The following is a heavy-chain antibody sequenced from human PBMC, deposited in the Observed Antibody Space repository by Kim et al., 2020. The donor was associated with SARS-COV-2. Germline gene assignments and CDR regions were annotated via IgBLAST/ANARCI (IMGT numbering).Heavy chain of an antibody. V-gene: IGHV1-2*02. Sequence: ASVKVSFKASGYTFPGYYMHWVRPAPGQGREWMGWINPNSGGPNYAQKFQGRVTMTRDTSISTAYMELSRLRADDTAVYYCARELITMVRGVRDSLGYWGQGTLVTVSS. J-gene: IGHJ4*02. CDR3: ARELITMVRGVRDSLGY. CDR2: INPNSGGP. CDR1: GYTFPGYY. D-gene: IGHD3-10*01.